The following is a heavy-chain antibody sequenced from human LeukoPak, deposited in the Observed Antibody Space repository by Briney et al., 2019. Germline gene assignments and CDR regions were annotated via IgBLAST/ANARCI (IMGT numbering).Heavy chain of an antibody. CDR1: GFTFSDHY. V-gene: IGHV3-72*01. D-gene: IGHD2-2*01. CDR3: AKDQGCTTSCSMGYFADRGLDV. J-gene: IGHJ6*02. CDR2: TRNKANSYTT. Sequence: GGSLRLSCAASGFTFSDHYMDWVRQAPGKGLEWVGRTRNKANSYTTEYAASVKGRFTISRDDSKNSLYLQMNSLKTEDTAVYYCAKDQGCTTSCSMGYFADRGLDVWGQGTTVTVSS.